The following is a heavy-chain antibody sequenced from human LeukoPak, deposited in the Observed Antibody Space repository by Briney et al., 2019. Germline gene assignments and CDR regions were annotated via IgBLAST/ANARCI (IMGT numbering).Heavy chain of an antibody. CDR2: IRGSSSYI. CDR1: GFTFNTYT. CDR3: ARNYDYYFDY. Sequence: GGSLRLSCAASGFTFNTYTMSWVRQAPGKGLEWVSYIRGSSSYIYYADSMKGRFTISRDNGKNSLYLQMNSLRAEDTAVYYCARNYDYYFDYWGQGTLVTVSS. J-gene: IGHJ4*02. D-gene: IGHD3-22*01. V-gene: IGHV3-21*01.